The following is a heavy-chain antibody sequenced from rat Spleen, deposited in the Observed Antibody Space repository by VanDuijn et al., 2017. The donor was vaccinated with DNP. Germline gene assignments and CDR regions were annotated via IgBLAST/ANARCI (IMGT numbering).Heavy chain of an antibody. CDR1: GFSLPSFG. Sequence: QVQLKESGPGLVQPSRTLSLTCTVSGFSLPSFGVSWVRQPPGKGLEWIAAARGGGSTDYYSALNSRLRISRETSKSQVLLKMNSLQTEDTAMYFCARWHLYLNYFDYWGQGVMVTVSS. V-gene: IGHV2-16*01. CDR3: ARWHLYLNYFDY. CDR2: ARGGGST. J-gene: IGHJ2*01. D-gene: IGHD1-2*01.